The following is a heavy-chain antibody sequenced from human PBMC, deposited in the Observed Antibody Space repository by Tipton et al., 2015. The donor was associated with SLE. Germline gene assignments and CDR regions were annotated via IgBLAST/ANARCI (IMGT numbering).Heavy chain of an antibody. V-gene: IGHV3-48*01. CDR2: ISGSRSTI. Sequence: SLRLSCAASGLTFSSYSMNWVRQAPGKGLEWVAYISGSRSTIYYADSVKGRFTISRDNSKNTLYLQMNTLRGEDTAVYYCAKEGSLWFGEIKSHYYGMDVWGQGTTVTVSS. D-gene: IGHD3-10*01. CDR1: GLTFSSYS. J-gene: IGHJ6*02. CDR3: AKEGSLWFGEIKSHYYGMDV.